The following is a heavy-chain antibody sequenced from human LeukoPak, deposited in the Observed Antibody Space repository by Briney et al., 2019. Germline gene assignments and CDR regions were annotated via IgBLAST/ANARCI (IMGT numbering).Heavy chain of an antibody. D-gene: IGHD6-13*01. CDR3: ARDLEGIAAAGNLDY. V-gene: IGHV3-30*04. CDR1: GFTISSYA. J-gene: IGHJ4*02. Sequence: GGSQRLSCAASGFTISSYAMHWVRQAPGRGLEWVAVISYDGSNKYYADSVKGRFTISRDNSKNTLYLQMNSLRAEDTAVYYCARDLEGIAAAGNLDYWGQGTLVTVSS. CDR2: ISYDGSNK.